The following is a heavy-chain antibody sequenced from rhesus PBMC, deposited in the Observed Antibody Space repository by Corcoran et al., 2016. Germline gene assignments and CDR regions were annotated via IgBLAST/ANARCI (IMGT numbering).Heavy chain of an antibody. Sequence: QVQLQESGPGVVKPSETLSLTCAVSGGSISDSYRWSWIRQPPGKGLEWIGYIYGSSTSTNYNPSLKSRVTISKDTSKNQFSLKLSSVTAADTAVYYCAREAIQYGTGYLYYFDYWGQGVLVTVSS. J-gene: IGHJ4*01. V-gene: IGHV4S10*01. CDR1: GGSISDSYR. D-gene: IGHD4-23*01. CDR3: AREAIQYGTGYLYYFDY. CDR2: IYGSSTST.